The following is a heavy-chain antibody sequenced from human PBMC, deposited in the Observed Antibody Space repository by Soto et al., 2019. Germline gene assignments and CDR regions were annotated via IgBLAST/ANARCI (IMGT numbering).Heavy chain of an antibody. CDR1: SGSFIGFY. CDR3: ARAPKVSGSSQTRPDF. J-gene: IGHJ4*02. D-gene: IGHD6-6*01. Sequence: SETLSLTCSIYSGSFIGFYWSWIRQPPGKRLEWIGEISQSGSTNYNPSLKSRVSISVDTSKNQFSLNLTSVTAADTAVYYCARAPKVSGSSQTRPDFWGQGALVTVSS. CDR2: ISQSGST. V-gene: IGHV4-34*01.